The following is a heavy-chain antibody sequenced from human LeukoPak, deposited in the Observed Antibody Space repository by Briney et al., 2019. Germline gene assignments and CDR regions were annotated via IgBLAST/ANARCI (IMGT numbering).Heavy chain of an antibody. J-gene: IGHJ6*02. V-gene: IGHV3-30*18. D-gene: IGHD5-18*01. CDR1: GFTFSSYG. Sequence: PGGSLRLSCAACGFTFSSYGMHWVREARGKGLEWVAVISYDGSNKYYADSVKGRFTISRDNSKNTLYLQMNSLRAEDTAVYYCAKERGYSYGPLGYYGMDVWGQEPTVTVSS. CDR2: ISYDGSNK. CDR3: AKERGYSYGPLGYYGMDV.